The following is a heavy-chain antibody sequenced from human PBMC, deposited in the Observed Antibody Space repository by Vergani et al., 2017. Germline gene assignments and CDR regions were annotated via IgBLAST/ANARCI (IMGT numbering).Heavy chain of an antibody. V-gene: IGHV1-18*01. CDR2: ISAYNGNT. CDR3: AREYIVVVTATQGEDAFDI. Sequence: QVQLVQSGAEVKKPGSSVKVSCKASGGTFSSYGISWVRQAPGQGLEWMGWISAYNGNTNYAQKLQGRVTMTRDTSISTAYMELSRLRSDDTAVYYCAREYIVVVTATQGEDAFDIWGQGTMVTVSS. D-gene: IGHD2-21*02. CDR1: GGTFSSYG. J-gene: IGHJ3*02.